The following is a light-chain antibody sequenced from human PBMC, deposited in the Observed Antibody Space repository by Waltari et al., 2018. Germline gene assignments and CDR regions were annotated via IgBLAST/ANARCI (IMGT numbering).Light chain of an antibody. V-gene: IGKV1-33*01. CDR3: QQYDNLPV. Sequence: DFQMTQSPSSLSASVGDRVTITCQASQDISNYLNWYQHKQGKPPKLLIYDASNLETGVQSRFSGSGSGTDFTFTISSLQPEDIATYYCQQYDNLPVFGPGTKVDIK. CDR2: DAS. J-gene: IGKJ3*01. CDR1: QDISNY.